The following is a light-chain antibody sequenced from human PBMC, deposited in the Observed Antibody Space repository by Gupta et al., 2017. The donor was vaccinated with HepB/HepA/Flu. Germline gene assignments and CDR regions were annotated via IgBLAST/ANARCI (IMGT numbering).Light chain of an antibody. CDR2: EVS. CDR1: SRDVGGYNY. CDR3: SSYAGSNNFGVV. V-gene: IGLV2-8*01. Sequence: QSALTQPPSASGSPGQSVTISCTGTSRDVGGYNYVSWSQQHPCNAPKLMIYEVSKRPSGVPDRFSGSKSGNTASLTVSGLQAEDEADYYCSSYAGSNNFGVVFGGGTKLTVL. J-gene: IGLJ2*01.